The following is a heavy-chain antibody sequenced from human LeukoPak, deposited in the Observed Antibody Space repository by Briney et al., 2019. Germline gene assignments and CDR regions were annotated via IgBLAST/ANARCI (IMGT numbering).Heavy chain of an antibody. CDR2: ARKKANSYTT. Sequence: GGSLRLSCAASGFTFSDHYMDWVRQAPGKGLEWVGRARKKANSYTTEYAASVKGRFTISRDDSKDALYLQMNSLKTEDTAVYYCARGSGTYTWDHWGQGTLVTVSS. D-gene: IGHD1-26*01. V-gene: IGHV3-72*01. J-gene: IGHJ4*02. CDR1: GFTFSDHY. CDR3: ARGSGTYTWDH.